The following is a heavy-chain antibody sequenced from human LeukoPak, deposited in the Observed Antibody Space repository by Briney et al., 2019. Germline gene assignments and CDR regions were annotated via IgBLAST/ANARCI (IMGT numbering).Heavy chain of an antibody. D-gene: IGHD2-2*02. V-gene: IGHV5-51*01. Sequence: GESLKISCKGSGYSFINYWIGWVRQMPGKGLEWLGIIYPGDSDTRYSPSFQGQVTISADKSISTAYLQWSSLKASDTAMYYCARHTRAILSPFDYWGQGTLVTVSS. J-gene: IGHJ4*02. CDR1: GYSFINYW. CDR3: ARHTRAILSPFDY. CDR2: IYPGDSDT.